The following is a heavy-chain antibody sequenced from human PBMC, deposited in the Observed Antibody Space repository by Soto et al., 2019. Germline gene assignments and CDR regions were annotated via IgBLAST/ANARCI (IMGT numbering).Heavy chain of an antibody. J-gene: IGHJ3*02. CDR2: IWYDGTNK. CDR1: GFIFSNYG. D-gene: IGHD5-18*01. CDR3: ARGGDIVMGTHELGAFDI. V-gene: IGHV3-33*01. Sequence: QVQLVESGGGVVRPGRSLRLYCAASGFIFSNYGMHWVRQAAGKGLEWVAVIWYDGTNKYYADSVKGRFTISRDNSKNGLYMQMNSLRAEDMAVYYCARGGDIVMGTHELGAFDIWGQGTVVTVSS.